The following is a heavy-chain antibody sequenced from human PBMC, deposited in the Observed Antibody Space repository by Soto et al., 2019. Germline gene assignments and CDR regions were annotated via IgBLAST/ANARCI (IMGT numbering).Heavy chain of an antibody. J-gene: IGHJ4*02. CDR3: ASRSSGGYFDY. V-gene: IGHV3-23*01. Sequence: EVQLLESGGGLVQPGGSLRLSCAASGFTFSSYAMNWVRQAPGKGLEWVSVISGSGGSTYYADSVKGRFTISRDNSKNTLHLQQNSLIVEDTAVYYCASRSSGGYFDYWGQGTLVTVSS. D-gene: IGHD6-19*01. CDR1: GFTFSSYA. CDR2: ISGSGGST.